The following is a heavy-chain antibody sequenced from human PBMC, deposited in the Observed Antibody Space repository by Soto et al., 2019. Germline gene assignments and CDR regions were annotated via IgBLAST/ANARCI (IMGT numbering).Heavy chain of an antibody. V-gene: IGHV3-73*01. J-gene: IGHJ6*02. D-gene: IGHD4-17*01. Sequence: PGGSLLLSCASSGFTFSASAMHWVRQASGKGLEWVGRIGSKTNNYSTAYAAPVKGRFTISRYDSKNTAYLHTNSLKIEDTAVYYCTVTTVTTLYHYAMDVWGQGTPVTVSS. CDR2: IGSKTNNYST. CDR1: GFTFSASA. CDR3: TVTTVTTLYHYAMDV.